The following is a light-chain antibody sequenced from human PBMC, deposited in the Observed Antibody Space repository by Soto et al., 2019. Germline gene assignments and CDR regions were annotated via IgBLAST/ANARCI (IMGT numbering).Light chain of an antibody. Sequence: EIVLTQSPGTLSLSPGDTATLSCRASQTITSTFLAWYQQKPGQAPRLLIYDASNRATGIPARFSGSGSGTDFTLTISSLEPEDFAVYYCQQRSNWPYTFGQGTKLEIK. J-gene: IGKJ2*01. CDR2: DAS. V-gene: IGKV3D-20*02. CDR3: QQRSNWPYT. CDR1: QTITSTF.